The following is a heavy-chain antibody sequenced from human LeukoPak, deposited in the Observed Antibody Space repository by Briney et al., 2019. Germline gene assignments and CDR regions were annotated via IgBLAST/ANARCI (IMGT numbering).Heavy chain of an antibody. V-gene: IGHV1-69*05. CDR2: IIPIYGTA. CDR1: GGTFSSYA. J-gene: IGHJ4*02. D-gene: IGHD6-19*01. CDR3: ARAVAGTFDY. Sequence: ASAKVSCKASGGTFSSYAISWVRQAPGQGLEWMGGIIPIYGTANYAQKFQGRVTITTDESTSTAYMELSSLRFEDTAVYYCARAVAGTFDYWGQGTLVTVSS.